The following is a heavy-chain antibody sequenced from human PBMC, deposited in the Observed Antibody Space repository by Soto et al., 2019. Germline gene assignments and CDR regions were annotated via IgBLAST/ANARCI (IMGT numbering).Heavy chain of an antibody. Sequence: PSETLSLTCAVYGGSFSGHLWTWIRQPPGKGLEWIGEINHSGSINYNPSLKSRVTISEDTTENQFSLRLTSVTAADTAVYYCVRGQWLPRGEYWGQGTLVTVSS. CDR2: INHSGSI. CDR1: GGSFSGHL. CDR3: VRGQWLPRGEY. V-gene: IGHV4-34*01. D-gene: IGHD6-19*01. J-gene: IGHJ4*02.